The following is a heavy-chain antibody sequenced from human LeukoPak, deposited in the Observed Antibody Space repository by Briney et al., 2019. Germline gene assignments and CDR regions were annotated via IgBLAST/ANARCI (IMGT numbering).Heavy chain of an antibody. CDR2: IYYSGST. J-gene: IGHJ4*02. Sequence: SETLSLTCTVSGGPISSYYWSWIRQPPGKGLEWIGYIYYSGSTNYNPSLKSRVTISVDTSKNQFSLKLSSVTAADTAVYYCARVTYDSSGYPFDYWGQGTLVTVSS. CDR3: ARVTYDSSGYPFDY. V-gene: IGHV4-59*01. D-gene: IGHD3-22*01. CDR1: GGPISSYY.